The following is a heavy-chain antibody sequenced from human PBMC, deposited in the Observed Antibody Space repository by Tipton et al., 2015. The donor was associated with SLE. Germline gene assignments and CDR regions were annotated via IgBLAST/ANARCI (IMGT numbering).Heavy chain of an antibody. CDR1: GYSISSGYY. Sequence: TLSLTCAVSGYSISSGYYWGWIRQPPGKGLEWIWSIYHSGSTYYNPSLKSRFTISVDTSKNQFSLKLSSVTAADTAVYYCAREHPPSIGGDYWGQGTLVTVSS. V-gene: IGHV4-38-2*02. J-gene: IGHJ4*02. CDR2: IYHSGST. CDR3: AREHPPSIGGDY.